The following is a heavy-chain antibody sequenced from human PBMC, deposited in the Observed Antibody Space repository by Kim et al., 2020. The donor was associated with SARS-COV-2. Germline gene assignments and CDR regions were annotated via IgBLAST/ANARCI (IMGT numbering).Heavy chain of an antibody. V-gene: IGHV3-23*01. D-gene: IGHD4-17*01. J-gene: IGHJ6*02. CDR3: AKGEPVTTFYYYYGMDV. Sequence: GKGRFTISRDNSKNTLYLQMNSLRAEDTAVYYCAKGEPVTTFYYYYGMDVWGQGTTVTVSS.